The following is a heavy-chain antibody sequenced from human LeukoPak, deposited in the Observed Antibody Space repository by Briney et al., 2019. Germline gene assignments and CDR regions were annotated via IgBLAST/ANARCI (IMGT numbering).Heavy chain of an antibody. Sequence: GGSLRLSCAASGFTFSSYAMSWVRQVPGKGLEWVSAISGSGGSTYYADSVKGRFTISRDNSKNTLYLQMNSLRAEDTAVYYCAKDHLLLPYFDYWGQGTLVTVSS. CDR3: AKDHLLLPYFDY. J-gene: IGHJ4*02. D-gene: IGHD2-15*01. CDR2: ISGSGGST. CDR1: GFTFSSYA. V-gene: IGHV3-23*01.